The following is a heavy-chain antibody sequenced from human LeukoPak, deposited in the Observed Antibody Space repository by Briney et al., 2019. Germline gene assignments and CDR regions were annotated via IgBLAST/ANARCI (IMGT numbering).Heavy chain of an antibody. V-gene: IGHV1-2*02. CDR1: GFSFPDHY. Sequence: GASVRVSCKASGFSFPDHYIVWVRQAPGQGLEWMGWINLKSGGTNYAQRFLGRVTMTRDTSVTTAYMELGRLRSDDTAVYYCARQHCNVNNCFLWGWGHWGLGTLVTVSS. CDR3: ARQHCNVNNCFLWGWGH. D-gene: IGHD2/OR15-2a*01. J-gene: IGHJ4*02. CDR2: INLKSGGT.